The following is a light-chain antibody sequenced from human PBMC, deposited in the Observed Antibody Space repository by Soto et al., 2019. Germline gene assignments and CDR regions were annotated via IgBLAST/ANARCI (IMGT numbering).Light chain of an antibody. Sequence: EIVLTQSPATLSLSPGERATLSCRASQSVSSYFAWYQQKPGQAPRLLIYDASNRATGIPARFSGSGSGTDFTLTISSLEPEAFAIYYCQQRGNWPLTFGQGTKVEFK. J-gene: IGKJ1*01. CDR3: QQRGNWPLT. CDR1: QSVSSY. CDR2: DAS. V-gene: IGKV3-11*01.